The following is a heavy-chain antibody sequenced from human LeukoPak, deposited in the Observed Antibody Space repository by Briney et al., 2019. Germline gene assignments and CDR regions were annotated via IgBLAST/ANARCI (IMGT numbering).Heavy chain of an antibody. V-gene: IGHV4-34*01. CDR1: GGSFSGYY. CDR2: INHSGST. Sequence: SETLSLTCAVYGGSFSGYYWSWIRQPPGKGLEWIGEINHSGSTNYNPSLKSRVTISVDTSKNHFSLKLNSVTAADTAVYYCAKPSNYYGSATDAFDFWGQGTMVTVSS. J-gene: IGHJ3*01. D-gene: IGHD3-10*01. CDR3: AKPSNYYGSATDAFDF.